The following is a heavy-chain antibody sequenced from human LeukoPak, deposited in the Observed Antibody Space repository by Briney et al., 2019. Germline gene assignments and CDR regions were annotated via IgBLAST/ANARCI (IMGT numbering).Heavy chain of an antibody. CDR2: ISSRGGSI. V-gene: IGHV3-23*01. CDR1: GFTFSSYA. D-gene: IGHD3-22*01. J-gene: IGHJ3*02. CDR3: AKAAMITMIVAVIDAFDI. Sequence: PGGSLRLSCAASGFTFSSYAMSWVRQAPGKGLEWVSAISSRGGSIYYADSVKGRFTISRDNSKNTLYLQMSSLRAEDTAVYYCAKAAMITMIVAVIDAFDIWGQGTKVTVSS.